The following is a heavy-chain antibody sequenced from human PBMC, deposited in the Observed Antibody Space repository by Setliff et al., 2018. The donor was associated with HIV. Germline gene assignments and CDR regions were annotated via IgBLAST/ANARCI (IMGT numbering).Heavy chain of an antibody. D-gene: IGHD5-18*01. Sequence: SETLSLTCTVSGGSISAYYWSWIRQPPGKGLEWIGYIYYSGSTNYHPSLKSRVTISVDTSKNQFSLKLSSVTAADTAVYYCARRGYSYGYADAFDIWGQGTMVTVSS. CDR2: IYYSGST. J-gene: IGHJ3*02. V-gene: IGHV4-59*01. CDR3: ARRGYSYGYADAFDI. CDR1: GGSISAYY.